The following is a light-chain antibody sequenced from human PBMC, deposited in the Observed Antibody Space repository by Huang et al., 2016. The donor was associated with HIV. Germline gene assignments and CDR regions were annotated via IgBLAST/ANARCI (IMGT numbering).Light chain of an antibody. CDR3: MQALQTPT. V-gene: IGKV2-28*01. CDR2: LGS. CDR1: QSLLHSNGYNY. Sequence: DIVMTQSPLSLPVTPGEPASISCRSSQSLLHSNGYNYLDWYLQKPGQSPQSLIYLGSNRASGVPDRFSGSGSGTDVTLKISRVEAEDVGVYYCMQALQTPTFGQGTKVEIK. J-gene: IGKJ1*01.